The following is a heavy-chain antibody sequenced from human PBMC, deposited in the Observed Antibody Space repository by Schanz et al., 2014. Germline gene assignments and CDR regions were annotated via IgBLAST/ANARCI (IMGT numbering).Heavy chain of an antibody. CDR3: ARGTRERLLLRSWQFAFDI. D-gene: IGHD3-22*01. J-gene: IGHJ3*02. CDR1: GGSFSSNY. Sequence: QVQLQQWGAGLLKPSETLSLTCAFYGGSFSSNYWSWIRQPPGKGLEWIGEINQSGTTNYNPSLKSRVTMSVDTSKNQISRKWRSVTAADTAVYYCARGTRERLLLRSWQFAFDIWGQGTMGTVSS. CDR2: INQSGTT. V-gene: IGHV4-34*02.